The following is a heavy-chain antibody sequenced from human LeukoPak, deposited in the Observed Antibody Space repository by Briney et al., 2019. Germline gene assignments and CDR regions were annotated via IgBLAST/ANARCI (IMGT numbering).Heavy chain of an antibody. CDR3: ARVVIIPSNWFDP. CDR2: INHSGST. Sequence: RPSETLSLTCAVYGGSFSGYYWSWIRQPPGKGLEWIGEINHSGSTNYNPSLKSRVTISVDTSKNQFSLKLSSVTAADTAVYYCARVVIIPSNWFDPWGQGTLVTVSS. CDR1: GGSFSGYY. D-gene: IGHD3-3*01. V-gene: IGHV4-34*01. J-gene: IGHJ5*02.